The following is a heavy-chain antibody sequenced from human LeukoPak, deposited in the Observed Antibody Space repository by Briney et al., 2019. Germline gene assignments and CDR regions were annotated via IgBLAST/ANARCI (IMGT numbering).Heavy chain of an antibody. CDR1: GVSISSGSNY. J-gene: IGHJ4*02. V-gene: IGHV4-39*07. CDR3: VKVEDSSGYGYFDY. CDR2: IYSSGGT. D-gene: IGHD3-22*01. Sequence: SETLSLTCSVSGVSISSGSNYWGWIRQPPGKTLEWIGSIYSSGGTYYNPSLKSRAIILIDTAKNHVSLNLSSVTAADTAVYYCVKVEDSSGYGYFDYWGQGTLVTVSS.